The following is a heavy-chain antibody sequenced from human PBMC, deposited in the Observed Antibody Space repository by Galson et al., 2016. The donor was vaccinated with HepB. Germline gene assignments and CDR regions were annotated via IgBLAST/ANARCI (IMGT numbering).Heavy chain of an antibody. CDR3: ARDWDSNYPALGYLGMDV. J-gene: IGHJ6*02. Sequence: SVKVSCKASGYTFTSYGISWVRQAPGQGLEWMAWISGYNGNTNSAQKLQGRVTVTTDTSTSTAYMELRDLRSDDTAVYYCARDWDSNYPALGYLGMDVWGRGTTVTVSS. D-gene: IGHD4-11*01. CDR1: GYTFTSYG. V-gene: IGHV1-18*01. CDR2: ISGYNGNT.